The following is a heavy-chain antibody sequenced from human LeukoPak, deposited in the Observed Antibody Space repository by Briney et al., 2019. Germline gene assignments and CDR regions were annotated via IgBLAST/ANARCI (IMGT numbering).Heavy chain of an antibody. V-gene: IGHV1-2*02. CDR3: AREPPGIVVAADAFDI. CDR2: INPNSGGT. D-gene: IGHD6-19*01. Sequence: ASVKVSCKASGYTFTGYYMHWVRQAPGQGLEWMGWINPNSGGTNYAQKFQGRVTMTRDTSISTAYMELSRLRSDDTAVYYCAREPPGIVVAADAFDIWGQGTMVTVPS. CDR1: GYTFTGYY. J-gene: IGHJ3*02.